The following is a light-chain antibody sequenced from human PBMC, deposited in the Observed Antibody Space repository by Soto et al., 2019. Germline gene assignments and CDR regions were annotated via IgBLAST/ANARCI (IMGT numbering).Light chain of an antibody. J-gene: IGLJ2*01. Sequence: QSVLTQPPSASGTPGQRVTISCSGSSSNIGSNSVNWYQQLPGTAPKLLMYSSNHRRSGVPDQFSGSKYGASASLAISGLQSEDEEADYCAAWDASLNGVVFGGGTKLTVL. CDR2: SSN. CDR1: SSNIGSNS. V-gene: IGLV1-44*01. CDR3: AAWDASLNGVV.